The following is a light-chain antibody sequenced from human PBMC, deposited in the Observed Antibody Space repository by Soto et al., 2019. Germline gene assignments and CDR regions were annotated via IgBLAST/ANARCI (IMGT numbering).Light chain of an antibody. Sequence: DIKMTESPSSLARSVGDRVNITFRASQTSSSWLAWYQQKPGKAPKLLIYKASSLESGVPSRFSGSRSGTYFILIICRQPSDDVVTYYCQQYNSYWTFGQGTKVDI. V-gene: IGKV1-5*03. J-gene: IGKJ1*01. CDR1: QTSSSW. CDR2: KAS. CDR3: QQYNSYWT.